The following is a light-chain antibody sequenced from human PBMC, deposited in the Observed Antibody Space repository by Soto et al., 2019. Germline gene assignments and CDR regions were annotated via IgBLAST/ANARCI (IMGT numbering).Light chain of an antibody. V-gene: IGKV3-15*01. CDR1: ESDSRSY. Sequence: PGERASLSCRASESDSRSYLAWYQKKHGQAPRLLIYGASTRATGIPARFSGSRSGTEFTLTIISLQSEDFAVYYCQQYNNWPPWTFGQGTKVDTK. CDR3: QQYNNWPPWT. J-gene: IGKJ1*01. CDR2: GAS.